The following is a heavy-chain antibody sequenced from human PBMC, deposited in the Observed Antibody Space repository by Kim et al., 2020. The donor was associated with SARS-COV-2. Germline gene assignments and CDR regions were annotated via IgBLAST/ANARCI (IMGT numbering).Heavy chain of an antibody. D-gene: IGHD6-13*01. CDR3: VKGGTAAEINWFDP. J-gene: IGHJ5*02. V-gene: IGHV3-64D*09. Sequence: ADPVKGRFTISRDNTKNTLYLQMSSLRAEDTALYYCVKGGTAAEINWFDPWGQGTLVTVSS.